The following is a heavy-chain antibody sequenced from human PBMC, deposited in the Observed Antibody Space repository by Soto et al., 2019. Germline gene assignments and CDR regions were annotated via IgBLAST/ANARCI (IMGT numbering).Heavy chain of an antibody. CDR2: IIPIFGTA. CDR3: ARVDYYDSTGGHVAFDI. V-gene: IGHV1-69*06. Sequence: QVQLVQSGAEVKKPGSSVKVSCKASGGTFSSYAISWVRQAPGQGLEWMGGIIPIFGTANYAQKLQGRVTITADKSTSTAYMELSSLRSEDTAVYYCARVDYYDSTGGHVAFDIWGQGTMVTVSS. CDR1: GGTFSSYA. D-gene: IGHD3-22*01. J-gene: IGHJ3*02.